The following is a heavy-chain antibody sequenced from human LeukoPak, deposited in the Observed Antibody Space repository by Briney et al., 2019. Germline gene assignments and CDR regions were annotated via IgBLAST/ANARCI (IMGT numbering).Heavy chain of an antibody. D-gene: IGHD2-21*02. CDR3: ARVWVTLSEYCYYYYGMDV. Sequence: SVKVSCKASGGTFSSYAISWVRQAPGQGLEWMGGIIPIFGTANYAQKFQGRVTITADESTSTAYMELSSLRSEDTAVYYCARVWVTLSEYCYYYYGMDVWGQGTTVTVSS. CDR2: IIPIFGTA. CDR1: GGTFSSYA. V-gene: IGHV1-69*13. J-gene: IGHJ6*02.